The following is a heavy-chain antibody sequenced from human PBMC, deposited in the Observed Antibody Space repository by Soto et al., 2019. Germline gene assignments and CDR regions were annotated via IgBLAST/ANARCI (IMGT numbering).Heavy chain of an antibody. D-gene: IGHD1-26*01. CDR2: ISGSGSNT. V-gene: IGHV3-23*01. J-gene: IGHJ4*02. Sequence: GGSLRLSCAASGFTFSTYAMSWVRQAPGKGLELVSAISGSGSNTYYADSVKGRFTISRDDSKSTLYLQMNSLRAEDTAVYYCARDPSHSYYTLFYYFDYWGQGTLVTVSS. CDR3: ARDPSHSYYTLFYYFDY. CDR1: GFTFSTYA.